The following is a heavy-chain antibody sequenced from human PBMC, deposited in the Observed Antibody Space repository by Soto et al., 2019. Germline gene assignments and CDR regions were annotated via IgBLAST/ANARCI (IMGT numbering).Heavy chain of an antibody. V-gene: IGHV4-31*03. CDR3: AGVLRFWEWSRGEVDV. D-gene: IGHD3-3*01. CDR2: IYYSGST. J-gene: IGHJ6*02. CDR1: GGSISSGGYY. Sequence: SETLSLTCTVSGGSISSGGYYWSWIRQHPGKGLEWIGYIYYSGSTYYNPSLKSRVTISVDTSKNQFSLKLRSVTAAATAVYYCAGVLRFWEWSRGEVDVWGQGTTVTVSS.